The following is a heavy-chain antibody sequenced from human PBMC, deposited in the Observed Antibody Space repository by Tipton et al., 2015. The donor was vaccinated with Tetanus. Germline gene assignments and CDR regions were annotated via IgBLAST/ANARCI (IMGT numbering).Heavy chain of an antibody. CDR1: GFIFSSYG. V-gene: IGHV3-33*01. Sequence: SLRLSCAASGFIFSSYGIHWVRQAPGKGLEWLAVSWYDGTDKYYADSVKGRFTISRDNSKNTLYLQMNRLRAEDTALYYCAREADCRGGSCFSGDFDTWGQGTQVTVSS. CDR3: AREADCRGGSCFSGDFDT. D-gene: IGHD2-15*01. CDR2: SWYDGTDK. J-gene: IGHJ4*02.